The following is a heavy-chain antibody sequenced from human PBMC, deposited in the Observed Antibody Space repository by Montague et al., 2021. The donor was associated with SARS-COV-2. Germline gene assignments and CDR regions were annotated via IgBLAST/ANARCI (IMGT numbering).Heavy chain of an antibody. CDR1: GGSFSDYY. V-gene: IGHV4-34*01. CDR3: ARGNVTIVAVLIMHPAAGGFDI. CDR2: INHSGST. J-gene: IGHJ3*02. D-gene: IGHD3-3*01. Sequence: SETLSLTCAVYGGSFSDYYWTWIRQPPGKGLEWIGEINHSGSTNYNPSLKSRVTISVDTSKNQFSLKMTSVTAADTATYYCARGNVTIVAVLIMHPAAGGFDIWGRGTTVTVSS.